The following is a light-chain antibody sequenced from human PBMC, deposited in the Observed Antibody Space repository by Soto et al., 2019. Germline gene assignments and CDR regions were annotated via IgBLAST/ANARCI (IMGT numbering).Light chain of an antibody. V-gene: IGLV1-40*01. CDR2: GSS. J-gene: IGLJ1*01. Sequence: QAVVTQPPSVSGAPGQRVTISCTGSSSNIGAGYDLHWYQQIPGTAPKLLIYGSSYRPTGVPDRFSGTKSGTSASLAITGLQAEDEADYYCQSYDSRLSGYVFGTGTKVTVL. CDR1: SSNIGAGYD. CDR3: QSYDSRLSGYV.